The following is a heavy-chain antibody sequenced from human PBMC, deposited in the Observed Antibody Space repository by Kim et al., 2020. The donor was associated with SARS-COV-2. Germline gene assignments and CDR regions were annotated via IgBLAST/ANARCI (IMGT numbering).Heavy chain of an antibody. D-gene: IGHD3-22*01. CDR3: ARDYYDSSGYPDY. Sequence: GGSLRLSCAASGFTFSSYGMHWVRQAPGKGLEWGAVIWYDGSNKYYADSVKGRFTISRDNSKNTLYLQMNSLRAEDTAVYYCARDYYDSSGYPDYWGQGTLVTVSS. J-gene: IGHJ4*02. CDR1: GFTFSSYG. CDR2: IWYDGSNK. V-gene: IGHV3-33*01.